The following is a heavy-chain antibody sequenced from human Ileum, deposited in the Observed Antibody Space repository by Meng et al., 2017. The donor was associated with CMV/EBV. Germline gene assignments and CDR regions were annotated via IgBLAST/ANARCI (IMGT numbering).Heavy chain of an antibody. J-gene: IGHJ4*02. D-gene: IGHD1-26*01. V-gene: IGHV4-4*07. CDR2: FYSSDTY. CDR3: ARGPGASTREGFDY. CDR1: GGYVNNYY. Sequence: QVQLQEAGRGRVKPSETLSLTCKVSGGYVNNYYWSWIRQSAGKGLEWIGRFYSSDTYNYHPSLDSRVTMSLDTSKNQFSLNLRSVTAADTATYYCARGPGASTREGFDYWGLGTLVTVSS.